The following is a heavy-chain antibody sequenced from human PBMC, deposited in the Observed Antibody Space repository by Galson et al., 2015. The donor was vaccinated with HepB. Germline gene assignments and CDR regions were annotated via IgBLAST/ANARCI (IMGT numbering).Heavy chain of an antibody. V-gene: IGHV3-7*01. D-gene: IGHD4/OR15-4a*01. J-gene: IGHJ4*02. CDR2: IKRDSSEK. Sequence: SLRLSCAASGFEFNFYWMTWVRQAPGKGLEWVANIKRDSSEKYLADSVKGRFAISRENAKTSVYLQMNDLRAEDTAVYYCARARSNGANYHLVFDSWGQGALVTSSS. CDR1: GFEFNFYW. CDR3: ARARSNGANYHLVFDS.